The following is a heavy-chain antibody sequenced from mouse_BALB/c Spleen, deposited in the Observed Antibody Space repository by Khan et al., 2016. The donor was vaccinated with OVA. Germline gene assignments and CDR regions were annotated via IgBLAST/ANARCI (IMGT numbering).Heavy chain of an antibody. D-gene: IGHD1-2*01. CDR2: ISSGGTYT. J-gene: IGHJ4*01. CDR3: TRVITTTTEYYYAMDY. CDR1: GFIFSSYG. Sequence: EVELVESGGDLVKPGGSLKLSCAASGFIFSSYGMSWVRQTPDKRLEWVATISSGGTYTYYPDSVKGRFTISRDNAKNTLSLQMSSLKSEDTAMYYCTRVITTTTEYYYAMDYWGQGTSVTVSS. V-gene: IGHV5-6*01.